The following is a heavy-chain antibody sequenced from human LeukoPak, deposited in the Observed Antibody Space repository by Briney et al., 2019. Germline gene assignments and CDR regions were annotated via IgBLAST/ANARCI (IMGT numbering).Heavy chain of an antibody. CDR2: ISAYNRST. D-gene: IGHD3-22*01. CDR3: ARPYDSSGYYNYYFDN. Sequence: ASVKASCKASGYSFITYGISWVRQAPGQGLEWMGWISAYNRSTDYAQNLQGRVTMTTDTSTSTAYMEMRSLRSDDTAVYYCARPYDSSGYYNYYFDNWGQGTLVTVSS. J-gene: IGHJ4*02. V-gene: IGHV1-18*01. CDR1: GYSFITYG.